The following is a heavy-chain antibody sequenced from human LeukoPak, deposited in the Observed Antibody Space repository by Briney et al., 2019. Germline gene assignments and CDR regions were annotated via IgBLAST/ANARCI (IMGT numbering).Heavy chain of an antibody. D-gene: IGHD2-21*02. CDR1: GYTFTSYD. CDR2: MNPNSGNT. CDR3: AKGSPDSLFAY. J-gene: IGHJ4*02. V-gene: IGHV1-8*01. Sequence: ASVKVSCKASGYTFTSYDINWVRQATGQGLEWMGWMNPNSGNTGYAQKFQGRVTMTRSTSTSTAYMELSSLRSEDTAVYYCAKGSPDSLFAYWGQGTLVTVSS.